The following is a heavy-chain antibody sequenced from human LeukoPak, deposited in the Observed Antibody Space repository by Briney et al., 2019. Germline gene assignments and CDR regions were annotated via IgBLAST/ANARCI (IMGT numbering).Heavy chain of an antibody. D-gene: IGHD3-10*01. CDR2: ISSNGGST. CDR3: ARDLGGAAFDI. CDR1: GFTFSSYA. Sequence: PGGSLRLSCAASGFTFSSYAMHWVRQAPGKGLEYVSAISSNGGSTYYANSVKGRFTISRDNSKNTLYLQMGSLRAEDMAVYYCARDLGGAAFDIWGQGTMVTVSS. V-gene: IGHV3-64*01. J-gene: IGHJ3*02.